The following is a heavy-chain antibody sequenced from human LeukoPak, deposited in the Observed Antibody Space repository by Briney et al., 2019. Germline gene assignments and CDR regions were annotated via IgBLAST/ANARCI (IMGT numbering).Heavy chain of an antibody. CDR2: VSYDGINK. D-gene: IGHD1-26*01. Sequence: GGSLRLSCAASGFTFSSYAMHWVRQAPGKGLEWVAVVSYDGINKYYGDSVKGRFTISRDNSKNTLFLQMNSLRAEDTAVYYCARNREVGATFEYYFDYWGQGTLVTVSS. CDR3: ARNREVGATFEYYFDY. J-gene: IGHJ4*02. CDR1: GFTFSSYA. V-gene: IGHV3-30*03.